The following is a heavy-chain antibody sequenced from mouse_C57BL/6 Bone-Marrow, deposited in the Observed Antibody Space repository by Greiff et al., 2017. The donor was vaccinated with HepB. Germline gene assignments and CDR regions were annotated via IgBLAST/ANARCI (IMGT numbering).Heavy chain of an antibody. CDR1: GFTFTDYY. CDR2: IRNKANGYTT. J-gene: IGHJ4*01. Sequence: EVKVEESGGGLVQPGGSLSLSCAASGFTFTDYYMSWVRQPPGKALEWLGFIRNKANGYTTEYSASVKGRFTISRDNSHSILYLQMNALRAEDSATYYCASLSSYAMDYWGQGTSVTVSS. V-gene: IGHV7-3*01. D-gene: IGHD6-1*01. CDR3: ASLSSYAMDY.